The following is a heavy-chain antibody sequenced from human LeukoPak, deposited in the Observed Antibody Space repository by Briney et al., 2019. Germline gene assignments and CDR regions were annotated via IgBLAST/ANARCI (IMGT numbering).Heavy chain of an antibody. D-gene: IGHD2-21*01. CDR1: GGTFSSYA. V-gene: IGHV1-69*05. J-gene: IGHJ4*02. CDR2: IIPIFGTA. CDR3: ARSVIAPRGGAWYYFDY. Sequence: SVKASCKASGGTFSSYAISWVRQAPGQGLEWMGGIIPIFGTANYAQKFQGRVTITTDESTSTAYMELSSLRSEDTAVYYCARSVIAPRGGAWYYFDYWGQGTLVTVSS.